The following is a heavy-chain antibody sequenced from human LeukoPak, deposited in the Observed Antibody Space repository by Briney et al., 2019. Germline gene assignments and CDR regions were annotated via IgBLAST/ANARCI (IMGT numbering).Heavy chain of an antibody. D-gene: IGHD2-15*01. Sequence: GGSLRLSCAASGFMFSSYAMTWVRQAPGKGLEWVSGISGSGGSRYYADSVKGRFTISRDNCKKTLYLQMNYLRAEDTAVYYCAKDMQRYCSGGSCHYFDYWGQGALVTVSS. CDR3: AKDMQRYCSGGSCHYFDY. V-gene: IGHV3-23*01. CDR1: GFMFSSYA. J-gene: IGHJ4*02. CDR2: ISGSGGSR.